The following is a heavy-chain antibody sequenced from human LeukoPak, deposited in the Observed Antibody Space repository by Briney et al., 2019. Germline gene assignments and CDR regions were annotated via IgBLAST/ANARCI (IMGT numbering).Heavy chain of an antibody. CDR1: GFTVSSNY. J-gene: IGHJ4*02. CDR2: IYSGGTT. D-gene: IGHD2-15*01. Sequence: PGGSLRLSCAGSGFTVSSNYMSWVRQAPGKGLEEVSVIYSGGTTYYADSVKGRFTISRDNSKNTQYLHMNSPRAQDTAVYYSARRGGYVYCSGGSCYQIVYWGQGTMVTVCS. CDR3: ARRGGYVYCSGGSCYQIVY. V-gene: IGHV3-66*01.